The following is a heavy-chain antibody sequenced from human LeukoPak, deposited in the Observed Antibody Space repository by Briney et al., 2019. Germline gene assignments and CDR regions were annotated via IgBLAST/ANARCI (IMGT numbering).Heavy chain of an antibody. CDR2: IYTSGST. Sequence: SETLSLTCTVSGGSISSGSYYWSWIRQPAGTGLEWIGRIYTSGSTNYNPSLKSRVTISVDTSKNQFSLKLSSVTAADTAVYYCAREGPGAFDIWGQGTMVTVPS. J-gene: IGHJ3*02. CDR3: AREGPGAFDI. CDR1: GGSISSGSYY. V-gene: IGHV4-61*02.